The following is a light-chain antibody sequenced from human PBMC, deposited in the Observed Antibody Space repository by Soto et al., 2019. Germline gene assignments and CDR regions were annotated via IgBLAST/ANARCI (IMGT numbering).Light chain of an antibody. J-gene: IGKJ2*01. V-gene: IGKV1-5*01. CDR1: QSFSSW. CDR2: DVP. Sequence: DIQMTQSPSTLSASVGDRVTITCRASQSFSSWLAWYQQRPGKAPKLLIYDVPSLEIGVPSRFSGSGSGTEYTLTISSLQPDDFATYYCQQYNSYPYTFGQGTKLEI. CDR3: QQYNSYPYT.